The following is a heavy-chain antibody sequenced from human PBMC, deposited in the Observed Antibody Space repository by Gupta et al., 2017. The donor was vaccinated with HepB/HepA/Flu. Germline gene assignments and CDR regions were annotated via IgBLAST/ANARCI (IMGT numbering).Heavy chain of an antibody. J-gene: IGHJ4*02. CDR1: GGSFSGYY. Sequence: QVQLQQWGAGLLKPSETLSLTCAVYGGSFSGYYWSWIRQPPGKGLEWIGEINHSGSTNYNPSLKSRVTISVDTSKNQFSLKLSSVTAADTAVYYCASRDPYCSGGSCYRGDYWGQGTLVTVSS. D-gene: IGHD2-15*01. CDR2: INHSGST. V-gene: IGHV4-34*01. CDR3: ASRDPYCSGGSCYRGDY.